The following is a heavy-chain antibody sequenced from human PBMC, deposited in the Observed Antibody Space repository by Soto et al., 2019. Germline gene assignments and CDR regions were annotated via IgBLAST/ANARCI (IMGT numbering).Heavy chain of an antibody. CDR1: GGSISSVGYY. D-gene: IGHD2-15*01. CDR3: ARTIVVVVAATGDDAFDI. V-gene: IGHV4-31*03. CDR2: IYYSGST. Sequence: SETRSLTCTVSGGSISSVGYYGSWIRQNPGKGLEWIGYIYYSGSTYYNPSLKSRVTISVDTSKNQFSLKLSSVTAADTAVYYCARTIVVVVAATGDDAFDIWGQGTMVS. J-gene: IGHJ3*02.